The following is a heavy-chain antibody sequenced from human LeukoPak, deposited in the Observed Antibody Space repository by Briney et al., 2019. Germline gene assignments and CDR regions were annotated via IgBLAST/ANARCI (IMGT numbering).Heavy chain of an antibody. D-gene: IGHD2-15*01. V-gene: IGHV4-34*01. CDR3: ATKKGRHPFDY. CDR1: GGSFSGYY. Sequence: NSSETLSLTCAVYGGSFSGYYWSWIRQPPGKGLEWIGEINHSGSTNYNPSLKSRVTISVDTSKNQFSLKLSSVTAADTAVYYCATKKGRHPFDYWGQGTLVTVSS. J-gene: IGHJ4*02. CDR2: INHSGST.